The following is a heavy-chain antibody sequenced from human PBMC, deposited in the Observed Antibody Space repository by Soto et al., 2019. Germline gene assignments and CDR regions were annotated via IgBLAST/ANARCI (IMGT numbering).Heavy chain of an antibody. J-gene: IGHJ4*02. V-gene: IGHV3-21*01. D-gene: IGHD3-10*01. CDR2: ISSSSSYI. Sequence: GGSLRLSCAASGFTFSSYAMSWVRQAPGKGLEWVSSISSSSSYIYYADSVKGRFTISRDNAKNSLYLQMNSLRAEDTAVYYCARGPVGYGSGTSYFDYWGQGTLVTVSS. CDR1: GFTFSSYA. CDR3: ARGPVGYGSGTSYFDY.